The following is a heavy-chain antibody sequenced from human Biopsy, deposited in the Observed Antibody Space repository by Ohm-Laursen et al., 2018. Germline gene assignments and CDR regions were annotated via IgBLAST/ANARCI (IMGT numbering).Heavy chain of an antibody. Sequence: SDTLSLTCAVSGGSISGYYWSWIRQPPGKGLEWIGEINHRGYTAYTASLKGRVSISVDTSKNQLSLNLTSVTAADTAVFYCARSGQWARYYFDYWGHGTLVTVSP. CDR2: INHRGYT. D-gene: IGHD6-19*01. CDR3: ARSGQWARYYFDY. CDR1: GGSISGYY. V-gene: IGHV4-34*01. J-gene: IGHJ4*01.